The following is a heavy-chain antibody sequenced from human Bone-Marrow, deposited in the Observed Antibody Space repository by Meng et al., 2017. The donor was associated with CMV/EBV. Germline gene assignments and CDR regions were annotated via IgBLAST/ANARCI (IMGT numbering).Heavy chain of an antibody. CDR3: ARDQEATIFGVVIIHNWFDP. Sequence: QVQLGESGAGVKKPGGAGKVSCQASGYTFTSYGISWVRQAPGQGLEWMGWISAYNGNTNYAQKLQGRVTMTTDTSTSTAYMELRSLRSDDTAVYYCARDQEATIFGVVIIHNWFDPWGQGTLVTVSS. V-gene: IGHV1-18*01. CDR2: ISAYNGNT. D-gene: IGHD3-3*01. J-gene: IGHJ5*02. CDR1: GYTFTSYG.